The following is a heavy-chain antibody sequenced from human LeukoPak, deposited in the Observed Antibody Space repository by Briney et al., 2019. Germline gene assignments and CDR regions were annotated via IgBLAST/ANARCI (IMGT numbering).Heavy chain of an antibody. CDR1: GFTFSSYA. CDR2: ISGSGGST. Sequence: PGGSLRLSCAASGFTFSSYAMSWVRQAPGKGLEWVSAISGSGGSTYYADSVKGRFTISRDNSKNTLYLQMNSLRAEDTAVYYCAKDLGSLLWFGELEPDLGGGAHYFGYWGQGTLVTVSS. CDR3: AKDLGSLLWFGELEPDLGGGAHYFGY. V-gene: IGHV3-23*01. J-gene: IGHJ4*02. D-gene: IGHD3-10*01.